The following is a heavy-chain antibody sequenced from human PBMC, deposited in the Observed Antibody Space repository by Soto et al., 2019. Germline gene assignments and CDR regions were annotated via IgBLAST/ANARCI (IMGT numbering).Heavy chain of an antibody. CDR2: INHSGST. D-gene: IGHD6-13*01. CDR1: GGSFSGYY. V-gene: IGHV4-34*01. CDR3: SIAAAGKYDY. J-gene: IGHJ4*02. Sequence: SETLSLTCAVYGGSFSGYYWSWIRQPPGKGLEWIGEINHSGSTNHNPSLKSRVTISVDTSKNQFSLKLSSVTAADTAVYYCSIAAAGKYDYWGQGTLVTVSS.